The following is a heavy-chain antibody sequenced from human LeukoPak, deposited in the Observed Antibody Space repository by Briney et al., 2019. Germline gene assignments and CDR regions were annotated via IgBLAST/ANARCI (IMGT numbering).Heavy chain of an antibody. CDR1: GGSISSYY. D-gene: IGHD3-3*01. CDR3: ARDVTGVALDY. CDR2: IYYSGST. Sequence: PSETLPLTCTVSGGSISSYYWSWIRRPPGKGLEWIGYIYYSGSTNYNPSLKSRVTISVDTSKNQFSLKLSSVTAADTAVYYCARDVTGVALDYWGQGTLVTVSS. J-gene: IGHJ4*02. V-gene: IGHV4-59*01.